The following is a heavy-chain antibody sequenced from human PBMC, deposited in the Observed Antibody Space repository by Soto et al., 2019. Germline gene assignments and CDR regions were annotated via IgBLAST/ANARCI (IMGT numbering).Heavy chain of an antibody. J-gene: IGHJ4*02. V-gene: IGHV4-39*01. CDR1: GDSINSSGYY. D-gene: IGHD3-22*01. Sequence: SETLSLTCTVSGDSINSSGYYWGWIRQPPGKGLEWIGSIYYSGSTSYNPSLKSRVTISVDTSKIHFSLKLSSVTAADTAVYYCARQRVAFYYDSVNQFFDYWGQGTLVTVSS. CDR2: IYYSGST. CDR3: ARQRVAFYYDSVNQFFDY.